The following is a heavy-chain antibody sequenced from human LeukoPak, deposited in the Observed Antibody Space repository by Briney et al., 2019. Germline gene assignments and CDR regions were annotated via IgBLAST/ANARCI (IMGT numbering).Heavy chain of an antibody. CDR1: GYTFATYY. V-gene: IGHV1-2*02. D-gene: IGHD3-3*01. CDR3: ARDFLTIFGVITPPRAFDI. CDR2: ITPNSGNT. J-gene: IGHJ3*02. Sequence: ASVKVSCKASGYTFATYYIHWVRQAPGQGLEWMGWITPNSGNTNYAQKFQGRVTMTRDTSISTAYMELSSLRSDDTAVYYCARDFLTIFGVITPPRAFDIWGQGTMVTVSS.